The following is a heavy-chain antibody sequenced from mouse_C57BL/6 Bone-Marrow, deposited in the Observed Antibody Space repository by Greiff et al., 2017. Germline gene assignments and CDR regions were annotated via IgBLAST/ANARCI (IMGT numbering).Heavy chain of an antibody. J-gene: IGHJ1*03. CDR3: AIYYYGSSYV. V-gene: IGHV1-55*01. D-gene: IGHD1-1*01. CDR1: GYTFTSSW. CDR2: IYPGSGST. Sequence: VQLQQPGAELVKPGASVKMSCKASGYTFTSSWITWVKQKPGQGLEWIGDIYPGSGSTNYNEKFKSKATLTVDTSSSTAYMQLSSLTSEDSAVYYCAIYYYGSSYVWGTGTTVTVSS.